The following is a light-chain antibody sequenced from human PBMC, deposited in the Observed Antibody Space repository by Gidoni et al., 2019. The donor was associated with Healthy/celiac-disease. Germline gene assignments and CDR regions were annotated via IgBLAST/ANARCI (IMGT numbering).Light chain of an antibody. V-gene: IGKV1-39*01. CDR3: QQSYSTPPIT. CDR2: AAS. Sequence: IQMTQSPSSLSASVGDRVTITCRASQRISSYLNWYQQKPGKAPKLLIYAASSLQSGVPSRFSGSGSGTDFTLTISSLQPEDFATYYCQQSYSTPPITFGPGTKVDIK. J-gene: IGKJ3*01. CDR1: QRISSY.